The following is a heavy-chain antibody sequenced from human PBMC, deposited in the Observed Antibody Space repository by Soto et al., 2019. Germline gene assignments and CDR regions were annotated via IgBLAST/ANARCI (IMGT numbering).Heavy chain of an antibody. Sequence: GGSLRLSCAASGFTFSSYAMHWVRQAPGKGLEWVAVISYDGSNKYYADSVKGRFTISRDNSKNTLYLQMNSLRAEDTAVYYCARDRSLLYSDYYYGMDVWGQGTTVTVSS. CDR3: ARDRSLLYSDYYYGMDV. D-gene: IGHD3-16*01. CDR2: ISYDGSNK. J-gene: IGHJ6*02. CDR1: GFTFSSYA. V-gene: IGHV3-30-3*01.